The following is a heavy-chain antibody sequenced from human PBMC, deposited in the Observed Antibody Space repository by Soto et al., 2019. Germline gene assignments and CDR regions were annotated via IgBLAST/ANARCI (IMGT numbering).Heavy chain of an antibody. CDR1: GGTFSSYT. CDR2: IIPILGIA. D-gene: IGHD6-13*01. Sequence: SVKVSCKASGGTFSSYTISWVRQAPGQGLEWMGRIIPILGIANYAQKFQGRVTITADKSTSTAYMELSSLRSEDTAVYYCASFSPPYSSSWRSNWFDPWGQGTLVTVSS. J-gene: IGHJ5*02. V-gene: IGHV1-69*02. CDR3: ASFSPPYSSSWRSNWFDP.